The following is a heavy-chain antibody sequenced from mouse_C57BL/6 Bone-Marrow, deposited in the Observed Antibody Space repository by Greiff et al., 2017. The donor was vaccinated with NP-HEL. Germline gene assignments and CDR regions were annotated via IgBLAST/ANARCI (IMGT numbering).Heavy chain of an antibody. J-gene: IGHJ3*01. Sequence: EVQLQQSGTVLARPGASVKMSCKTSGYTFTSYWMHWVKQRPGQGLEWIGAIYPGNSDTSYNQKFKGKAKLTAVTSASTAYMELSSLTNEDSAVYYCTRHSYHILAWFAYWGQGTLVTVSA. V-gene: IGHV1-5*01. CDR3: TRHSYHILAWFAY. CDR1: GYTFTSYW. CDR2: IYPGNSDT. D-gene: IGHD2-12*01.